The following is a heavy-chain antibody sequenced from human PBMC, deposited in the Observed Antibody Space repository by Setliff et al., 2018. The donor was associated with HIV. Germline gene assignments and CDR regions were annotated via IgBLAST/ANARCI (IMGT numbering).Heavy chain of an antibody. J-gene: IGHJ3*02. CDR3: ARDRPYSNYRYDAFDI. CDR2: INPSGGIT. Sequence: ASVKVSCKASGYTFTSYYMHWVRQAPGQGLEWMGIINPSGGITSYAQKFQGRVTMTRDTSTSTVYMELSSLRSEDTAVYYCARDRPYSNYRYDAFDIWGQGTMVTVS. D-gene: IGHD4-4*01. CDR1: GYTFTSYY. V-gene: IGHV1-46*01.